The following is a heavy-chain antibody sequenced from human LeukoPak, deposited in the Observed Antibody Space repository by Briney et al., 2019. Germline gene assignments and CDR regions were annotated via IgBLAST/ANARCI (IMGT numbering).Heavy chain of an antibody. CDR2: INLDGSEE. Sequence: GGSLRLSCAASGFDFSRFWMSWVRQAPGKGLEWVANINLDGSEEKYVDSVKGRFTISRDNAKNSLYLQMNSLRAEDTAVYYCARYYYDSSGYYYDYRYNWFDPWGQGTLVTVSS. CDR3: ARYYYDSSGYYYDYRYNWFDP. CDR1: GFDFSRFW. J-gene: IGHJ5*02. V-gene: IGHV3-7*03. D-gene: IGHD3-22*01.